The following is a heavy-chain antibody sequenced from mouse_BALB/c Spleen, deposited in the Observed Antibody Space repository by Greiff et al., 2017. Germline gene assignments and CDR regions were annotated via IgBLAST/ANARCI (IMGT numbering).Heavy chain of an antibody. CDR3: ARYGRLGPPMDY. V-gene: IGHV5-17*02. J-gene: IGHJ4*01. CDR1: GFTFSSFG. CDR2: ISSGSSTI. D-gene: IGHD3-2*01. Sequence: EVKLMESGGGLVQPGGSRKLSCAASGFTFSSFGMHWVRQAPEKGLEWVAYISSGSSTIYYADTVKGRFTISRDNPKNTLFLQMTSLRSEDTAMYYCARYGRLGPPMDYWGQGTSVTVSS.